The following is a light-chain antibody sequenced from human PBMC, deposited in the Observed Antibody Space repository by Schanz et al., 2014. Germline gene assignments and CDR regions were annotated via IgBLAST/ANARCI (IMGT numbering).Light chain of an antibody. V-gene: IGKV3-15*01. CDR1: QSVGSS. CDR3: QQNNNWPPLT. Sequence: EILMTQSPATLSLSPGERATLSCRASQSVGSSLAWYQQKPGQAPRLLIYGASTRATGIPARFSGSGSGTEFTLSISSLQSEDFAVYYCQQNNNWPPLTFGGGTKVEIK. CDR2: GAS. J-gene: IGKJ4*01.